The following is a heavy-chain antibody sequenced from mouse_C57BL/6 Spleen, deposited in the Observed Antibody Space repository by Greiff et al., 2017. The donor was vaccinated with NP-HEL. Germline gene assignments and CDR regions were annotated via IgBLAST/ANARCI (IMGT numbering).Heavy chain of an antibody. D-gene: IGHD3-3*01. J-gene: IGHJ2*01. V-gene: IGHV1-26*01. CDR1: GYTFTDYY. Sequence: EVQLQQSGPELVKPGASVKISCKASGYTFTDYYMNWVKQSHGKSLEWIGDINPNNGGTSYNQKFKGKATLTVDKSSSTAYMELRSLTSEDSAVYYWARGDLLDYWGQGTTLTVSS. CDR2: INPNNGGT. CDR3: ARGDLLDY.